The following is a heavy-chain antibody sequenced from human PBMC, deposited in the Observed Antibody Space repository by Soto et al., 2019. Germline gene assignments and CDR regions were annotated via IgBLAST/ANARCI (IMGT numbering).Heavy chain of an antibody. CDR3: ASQPYSSSWYNYYYGMDV. CDR1: GGTFSSYA. CDR2: IIPIFGTA. Sequence: SVKVSCKASGGTFSSYAISWVRQAPGQGLEWMGGIIPIFGTANYAQKFQGRVTITADKSTSTAYMELSSLRSEDTAVYYCASQPYSSSWYNYYYGMDVWGQATTVTVSS. J-gene: IGHJ6*02. D-gene: IGHD6-13*01. V-gene: IGHV1-69*06.